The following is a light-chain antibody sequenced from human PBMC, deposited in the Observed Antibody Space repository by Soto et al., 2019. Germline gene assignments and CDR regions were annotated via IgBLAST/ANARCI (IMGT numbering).Light chain of an antibody. CDR3: QQYNKWPPLT. CDR2: GAS. Sequence: EIELTQSPGTLSASPGERATLSCRASQSFKTNLAWYQQKPGQAPRLLIYGASSRATDIPSRFSGSGSGTEFTLTISSLQSEDFAVYFCQQYNKWPPLTFGQGTRLEIK. J-gene: IGKJ5*01. V-gene: IGKV3-15*01. CDR1: QSFKTN.